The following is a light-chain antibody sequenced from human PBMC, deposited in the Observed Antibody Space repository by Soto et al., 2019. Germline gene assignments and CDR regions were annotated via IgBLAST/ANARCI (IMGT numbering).Light chain of an antibody. CDR1: NIGSKS. Sequence: SYELTQPPSVSVAPGKTASVACGGSNIGSKSVHWYQKKSSQAPVLVMYYNSDRPSGTPEGFSGSNSGNTATLTISRVEAGDEADYYCQVWDISSGHVVFGGGTKLTVL. CDR2: YNS. CDR3: QVWDISSGHVV. V-gene: IGLV3-21*01. J-gene: IGLJ3*02.